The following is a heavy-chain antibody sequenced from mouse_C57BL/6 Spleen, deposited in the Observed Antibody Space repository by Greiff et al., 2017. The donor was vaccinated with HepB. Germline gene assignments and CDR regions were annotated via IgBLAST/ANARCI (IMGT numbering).Heavy chain of an antibody. CDR2: INPNNGGT. J-gene: IGHJ4*01. V-gene: IGHV1-18*01. CDR3: ARRAGDYDDGYYAMDY. Sequence: EVQLQQSGPELVKPGASVKIPCKASGYTFTDYNMDWVKQSHGKSLEWIGDINPNNGGTIYNQKFKGKATLTVDKSSSTAYMELRSLTSEDTAVFYCARRAGDYDDGYYAMDYWGQGTSVTVSS. CDR1: GYTFTDYN. D-gene: IGHD2-4*01.